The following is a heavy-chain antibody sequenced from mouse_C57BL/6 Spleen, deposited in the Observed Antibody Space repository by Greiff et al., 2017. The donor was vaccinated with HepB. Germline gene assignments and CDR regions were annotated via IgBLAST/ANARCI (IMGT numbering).Heavy chain of an antibody. CDR1: GFTFSDYG. CDR3: ERGSGSYGDFYFDY. J-gene: IGHJ2*01. CDR2: ISSGSSTI. Sequence: DVMLVESGGGLVKPGGSLKLSCAASGFTFSDYGMHWVRQAPEKGLEWVAYISSGSSTIYYADTVKGRFTISRDNAKNILFLQMTSLRSEDTAMYYCERGSGSYGDFYFDYGGQGTPLTVSS. D-gene: IGHD1-1*02. V-gene: IGHV5-17*01.